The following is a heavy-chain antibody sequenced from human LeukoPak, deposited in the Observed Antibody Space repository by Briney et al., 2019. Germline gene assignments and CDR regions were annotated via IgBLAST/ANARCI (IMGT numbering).Heavy chain of an antibody. Sequence: GASVKVSCKASGYTFTGYYMHWVRQAPGQGLEWMGWISAYNGNTNYAQKLQGRVTMTTDTSTSTAYMELRSLRSDDTAVYYCARDCSSTSCYPYYYYYYGMDVWGQGTTVTVSS. D-gene: IGHD2-2*01. V-gene: IGHV1-18*04. J-gene: IGHJ6*02. CDR2: ISAYNGNT. CDR1: GYTFTGYY. CDR3: ARDCSSTSCYPYYYYYYGMDV.